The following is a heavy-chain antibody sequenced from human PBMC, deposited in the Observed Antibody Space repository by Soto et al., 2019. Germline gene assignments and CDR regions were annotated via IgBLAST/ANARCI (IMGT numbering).Heavy chain of an antibody. V-gene: IGHV3-48*01. CDR3: ARGLESSGYELDY. CDR1: GFAFSIYS. Sequence: PGGSLRLSCAASGFAFSIYSMNWVRQAPGKGLEWFSYISSSSSTIYYADSVKGRFTISRDNAKNSLSLQMNGLSAEDTAVYYCARGLESSGYELDYWRQGPLVTVSS. J-gene: IGHJ4*02. CDR2: ISSSSSTI. D-gene: IGHD5-12*01.